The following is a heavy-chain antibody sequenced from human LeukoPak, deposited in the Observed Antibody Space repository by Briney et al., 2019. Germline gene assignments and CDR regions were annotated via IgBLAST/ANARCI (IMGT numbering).Heavy chain of an antibody. D-gene: IGHD3-9*01. Sequence: GGSLRLSCAASGFTFSIYAMTWVRQAPGKGLEWVSGISGSGGSTYYADSVKGRFTISRDNSKNTLYLQMNSLRAEDTAVYYCAIILTGYYRKFDYWGQGTLVTVSS. CDR3: AIILTGYYRKFDY. CDR1: GFTFSIYA. CDR2: ISGSGGST. J-gene: IGHJ4*02. V-gene: IGHV3-23*01.